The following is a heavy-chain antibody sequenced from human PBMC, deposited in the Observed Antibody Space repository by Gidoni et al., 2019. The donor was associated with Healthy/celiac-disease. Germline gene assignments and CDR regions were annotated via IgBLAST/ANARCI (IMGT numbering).Heavy chain of an antibody. J-gene: IGHJ4*02. Sequence: QVQLVQSGAEVKKPGSSVKVSCNASGGTFSSYTISWVRQAPGQGLEWMGRFIPILGIANYAQKFQGRVTITADKSTSTAYMELSSLRSEDTAVYYCARGDGDSNYWGQGTLVTVSS. CDR1: GGTFSSYT. V-gene: IGHV1-69*02. CDR3: ARGDGDSNY. D-gene: IGHD7-27*01. CDR2: FIPILGIA.